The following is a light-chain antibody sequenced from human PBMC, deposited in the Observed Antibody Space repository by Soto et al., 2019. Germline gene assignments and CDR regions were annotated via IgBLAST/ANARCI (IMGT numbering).Light chain of an antibody. CDR3: QQLFDSPIT. CDR2: AAS. Sequence: DIELNQSPSFLSPSIGESVTITCRASQVISTSLAWYQVKPGKAPNLLIYAASTWESGVPSRFSATVSGTEFSLTIASLQPEDFATYYCQQLFDSPITFGQGTRLEIK. V-gene: IGKV1-9*01. J-gene: IGKJ5*01. CDR1: QVISTS.